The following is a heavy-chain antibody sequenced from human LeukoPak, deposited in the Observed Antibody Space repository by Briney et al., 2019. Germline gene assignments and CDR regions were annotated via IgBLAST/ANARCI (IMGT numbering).Heavy chain of an antibody. J-gene: IGHJ1*01. CDR2: ISACNGNT. CDR1: GYTFTNYG. Sequence: ASVKVSCKASGYTFTNYGISWVRQAPGQGLEWMGWISACNGNTNYAQKLQGRVTVTTDTSTSTAYMELRSLRSDDTAVYYCARDYYDSSGYAEYFQHWGQGTLVTVSS. D-gene: IGHD3-22*01. CDR3: ARDYYDSSGYAEYFQH. V-gene: IGHV1-18*01.